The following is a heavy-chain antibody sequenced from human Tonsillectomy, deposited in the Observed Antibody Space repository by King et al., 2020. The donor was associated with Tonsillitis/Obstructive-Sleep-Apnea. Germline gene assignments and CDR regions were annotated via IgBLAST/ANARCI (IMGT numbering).Heavy chain of an antibody. J-gene: IGHJ4*02. D-gene: IGHD3-10*01. CDR1: GYTFTSYY. V-gene: IGHV1-46*01. CDR2: INPSGGST. Sequence: QLVQSGAEVKKPGASVKVSCKASGYTFTSYYMHWVRQAPGQGLEWMGIINPSGGSTSYAQKFQGRVTMTRDTSTSTVYMELSSLRSEDTAVYYCARDGGVRWFGELPHDYWCQGTLVTVAS. CDR3: ARDGGVRWFGELPHDY.